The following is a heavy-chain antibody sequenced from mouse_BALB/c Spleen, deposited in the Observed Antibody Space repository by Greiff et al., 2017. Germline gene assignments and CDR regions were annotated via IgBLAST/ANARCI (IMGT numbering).Heavy chain of an antibody. J-gene: IGHJ4*01. CDR3: ARLGGYEG. CDR1: GYTFTDYW. Sequence: QVQLKQPGAELVMPGASVKMSCKASGYTFTDYWMHWVKQRPGQGLEWIGAIDTSDSYTSYNQKFKGKATLTVDESSSTAYMQLSSLTSEDSAVYYCARLGGYEGWGQGTSVTVSS. D-gene: IGHD2-2*01. CDR2: IDTSDSYT. V-gene: IGHV1-69*01.